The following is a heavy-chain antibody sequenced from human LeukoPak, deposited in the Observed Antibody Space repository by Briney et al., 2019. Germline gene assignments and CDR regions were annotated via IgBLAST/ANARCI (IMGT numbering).Heavy chain of an antibody. V-gene: IGHV1-18*01. CDR2: IGTYGGDT. CDR1: TSR. J-gene: IGHJ5*01. CDR3: ARDLWNFYDDSGYNRDFDS. D-gene: IGHD3-22*01. Sequence: ASVKVSCKATSRISWVRQAPGQGLEWTGWIGTYGGDTYYAQKFQGRITVTTDTSTSTVYMELSNLRSDDTAVYYCARDLWNFYDDSGYNRDFDSWGQGTLVTVSS.